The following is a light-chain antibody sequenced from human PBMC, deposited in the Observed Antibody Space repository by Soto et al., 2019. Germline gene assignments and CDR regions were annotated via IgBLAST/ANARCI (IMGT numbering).Light chain of an antibody. V-gene: IGKV3-20*01. J-gene: IGKJ4*01. CDR3: QQYGGSPLT. CDR2: GAS. Sequence: EIVLTQSTGTLSLSPGETASRSCRASQSVSSSYLAWYQQKPGQAPRLLIYGASSRATGIPDRFSGSGSGTDFTLTISRLEPEDFAVYYCQQYGGSPLTFGGGTKVDI. CDR1: QSVSSSY.